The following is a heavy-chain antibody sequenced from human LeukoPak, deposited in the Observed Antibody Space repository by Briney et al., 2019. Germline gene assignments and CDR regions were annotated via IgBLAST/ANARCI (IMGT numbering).Heavy chain of an antibody. CDR2: STSGGST. D-gene: IGHD3-9*01. CDR3: AKLTDY. CDR1: GFTFNRHS. J-gene: IGHJ4*02. V-gene: IGHV3-23*01. Sequence: GGSLRLSCAASGFTFNRHSMSWVRQGAGKGLEWVAASTSGGSTYYAGSVKDRFTISRDNSNNTLYLQMNSLRAEDTAVYYCAKLTDYWGQGTLVTVSS.